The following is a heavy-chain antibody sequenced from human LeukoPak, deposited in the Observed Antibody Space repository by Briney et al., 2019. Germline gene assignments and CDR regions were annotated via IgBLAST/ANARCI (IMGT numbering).Heavy chain of an antibody. D-gene: IGHD3-9*01. V-gene: IGHV3-23*01. CDR3: ARVRCDILTLDAFDI. CDR2: ISGSGGST. J-gene: IGHJ3*02. CDR1: GFTFSSYA. Sequence: GGSLRLSCAVSGFTFSSYAMSWVRQAPGKGLEWVSAISGSGGSTYYADSVKGRFTISRDNSKNTLYLQMNSLRAEDTAVYYCARVRCDILTLDAFDIWGQGTMVTVSS.